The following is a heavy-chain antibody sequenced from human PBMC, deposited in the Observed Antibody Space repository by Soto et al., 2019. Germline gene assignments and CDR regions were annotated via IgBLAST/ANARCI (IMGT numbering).Heavy chain of an antibody. CDR1: GGTFSRYT. J-gene: IGHJ6*02. Sequence: QVQLVQSGAEVKKPGSSVKVSCKASGGTFSRYTFTWVRQAPGQGLEWMGRIIPIVDIPNYAQNFQGRVTITADKSTSTASMELSSLTADDTAVYYCASHFTGVLVLGTSPPGGDNYGWDVWGQGTTASVS. D-gene: IGHD2-15*01. CDR2: IIPIVDIP. CDR3: ASHFTGVLVLGTSPPGGDNYGWDV. V-gene: IGHV1-69*02.